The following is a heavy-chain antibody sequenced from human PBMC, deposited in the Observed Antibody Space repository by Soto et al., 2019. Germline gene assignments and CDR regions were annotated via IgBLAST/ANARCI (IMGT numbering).Heavy chain of an antibody. CDR3: AHRRSYNWNAWGTYWFDP. Sequence: QITLKESGPTLVKPTQTLTLTCTFSGFSLSTSGVGVGWIRQPPGKALEWLALIYWDDDKRYSPSLKSRLTLPKDTSKTRVVLTMTHRDPVDTATYYCAHRRSYNWNAWGTYWFDPWGQGTLVTVSS. J-gene: IGHJ5*02. D-gene: IGHD1-1*01. CDR2: IYWDDDK. CDR1: GFSLSTSGVG. V-gene: IGHV2-5*02.